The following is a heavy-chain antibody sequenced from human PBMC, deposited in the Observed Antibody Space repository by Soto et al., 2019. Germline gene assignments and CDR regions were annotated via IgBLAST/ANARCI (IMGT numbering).Heavy chain of an antibody. V-gene: IGHV4-30-2*01. CDR2: IYHSGST. J-gene: IGHJ6*02. CDR3: ARGGIPHYSYGMDV. CDR1: GGSISSGGYS. D-gene: IGHD1-20*01. Sequence: QLQLQESGSGLVKPSQTLSLTCAVSGGSISSGGYSWSWIRQPPGKGLEWIGYIYHSGSTYYNPSLKGRVTISVDRSKNQFSLKLSSVTAADTAVYYCARGGIPHYSYGMDVWGQGTTVTVSS.